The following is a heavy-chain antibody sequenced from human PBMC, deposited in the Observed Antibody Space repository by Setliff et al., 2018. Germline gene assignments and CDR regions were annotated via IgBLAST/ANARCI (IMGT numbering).Heavy chain of an antibody. CDR2: IKQDGSEK. Sequence: PGGSLRLSGAAYGFTFSSYWMSWVRQAPGKGLEWVANIKQDGSEKYYVDSVKGRFTISRDNAKNSLYLQMNSLRAEDTAVYYCARDGGDYWGQGTLVTVSS. D-gene: IGHD3-16*01. CDR3: ARDGGDY. V-gene: IGHV3-7*01. CDR1: GFTFSSYW. J-gene: IGHJ4*02.